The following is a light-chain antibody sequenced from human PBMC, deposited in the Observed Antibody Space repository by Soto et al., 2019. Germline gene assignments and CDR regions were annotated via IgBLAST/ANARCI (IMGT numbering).Light chain of an antibody. Sequence: QSVLPQPASVSGSPGQSITISCTGTSSDVGGYDYVSWYQQLPGKAPKLLIYDVNNRPSGVSRRFSGSKSGNTASLTISGLQAEDEADYYCSSYTGSSTFVFGTGTKVTVL. J-gene: IGLJ1*01. CDR2: DVN. CDR3: SSYTGSSTFV. V-gene: IGLV2-14*01. CDR1: SSDVGGYDY.